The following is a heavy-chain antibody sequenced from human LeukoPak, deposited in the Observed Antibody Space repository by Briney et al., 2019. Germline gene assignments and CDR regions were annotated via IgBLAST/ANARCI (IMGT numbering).Heavy chain of an antibody. Sequence: ASVKVSCKVSGYTFTDYYMHWVQQAPGKGLEWMGLVDPEDGETIYAEKFQGRVTITADTSTDTAYMELSNLRSEDTAVYYCATPGPSRGLGYCSRTSCYNVWGKGTTVTVSS. D-gene: IGHD2-2*02. J-gene: IGHJ6*04. CDR3: ATPGPSRGLGYCSRTSCYNV. CDR2: VDPEDGET. CDR1: GYTFTDYY. V-gene: IGHV1-69-2*01.